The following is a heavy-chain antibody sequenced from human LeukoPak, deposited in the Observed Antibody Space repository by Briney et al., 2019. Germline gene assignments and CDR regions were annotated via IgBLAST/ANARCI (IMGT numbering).Heavy chain of an antibody. CDR3: ARAPGYCSSTSCVIDY. J-gene: IGHJ4*02. CDR1: GGSCSGYY. D-gene: IGHD2-2*01. V-gene: IGHV4-34*01. CDR2: INHSGST. Sequence: SETLSLTCAVYGGSCSGYYWSWIRQPPGKGLEWIGEINHSGSTNYNPSLKSRVTISVDTSKNQFSLKLSSVTAADTAVYYCARAPGYCSSTSCVIDYWGQGTLVTVSS.